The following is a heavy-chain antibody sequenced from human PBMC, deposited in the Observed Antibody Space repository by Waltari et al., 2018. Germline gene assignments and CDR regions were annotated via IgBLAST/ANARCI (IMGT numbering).Heavy chain of an antibody. D-gene: IGHD6-6*01. CDR2: IIPLLGKS. CDR1: DGTLISHA. V-gene: IGHV1-69*04. CDR3: AGSLSVSSSRPFDS. Sequence: QVQLVKCGTEVKKPGSSVKVSCKPSDGTLISHAFSWVRQAPGQGLGWMGRIIPLLGKSEYTQKFQDKVTITADKSPTTVYLEMTRLTSEDTAVYFCAGSLSVSSSRPFDSWGPGTLVIVSS. J-gene: IGHJ4*02.